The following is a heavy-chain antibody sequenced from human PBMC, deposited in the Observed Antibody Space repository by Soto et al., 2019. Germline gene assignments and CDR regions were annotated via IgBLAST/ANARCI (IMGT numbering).Heavy chain of an antibody. V-gene: IGHV3-33*01. J-gene: IGHJ6*02. CDR2: IWYDGSNK. CDR1: GFTFSSYG. Sequence: PGGSLRLSCAASGFTFSSYGMHWARQAPGKGLERVPVIWYDGSNKYYAYFVKGRFTLSRDHSKNTLYLPMNSLRTEDRAVYCCARDLLPPHNRYFSSTSCQYYYYYGMDVWGPGATVTVSS. D-gene: IGHD2-2*01. CDR3: ARDLLPPHNRYFSSTSCQYYYYYGMDV.